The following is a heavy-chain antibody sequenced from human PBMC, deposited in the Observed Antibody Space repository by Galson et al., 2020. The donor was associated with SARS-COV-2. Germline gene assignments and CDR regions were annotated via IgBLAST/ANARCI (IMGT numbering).Heavy chain of an antibody. CDR1: GFNFRTYA. Sequence: GESLKISCAASGFNFRTYAMTWVRQAPGKGLEWVSAITGSGDSTFYADSVKGRFTISRDNSKNTLYLQMHSLRADDTAVYYCAKDGHSSSAYYYHMDVWGKETTVTVSS. V-gene: IGHV3-23*01. J-gene: IGHJ6*03. D-gene: IGHD6-6*01. CDR2: ITGSGDST. CDR3: AKDGHSSSAYYYHMDV.